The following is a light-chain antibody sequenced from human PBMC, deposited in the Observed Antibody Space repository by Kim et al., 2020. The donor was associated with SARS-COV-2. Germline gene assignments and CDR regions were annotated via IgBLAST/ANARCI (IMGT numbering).Light chain of an antibody. CDR2: YDD. Sequence: QSVLTQPPSVSEATRQRVTISCSGSTSNIGNNAVTWYQQVPGKAPKLLIYYDDLKPSGISDRFSGSKSGTSASLAISGLQSEDEADYYCAAWDDRLNGWVFGGGAKLTVL. V-gene: IGLV1-36*01. CDR3: AAWDDRLNGWV. CDR1: TSNIGNNA. J-gene: IGLJ3*02.